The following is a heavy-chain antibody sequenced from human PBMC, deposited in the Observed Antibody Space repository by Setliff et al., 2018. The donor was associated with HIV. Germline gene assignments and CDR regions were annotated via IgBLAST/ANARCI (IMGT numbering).Heavy chain of an antibody. J-gene: IGHJ2*01. CDR1: GGSLSDSY. Sequence: SETLSLTCAVYGGSLSDSYYNWFRQPPGKGLEWIGEISHSGRTSYNSSLKSRVTMSVDASKNHISLTLTSLTAADTAVYYCARDQRLPGVQPPYWYFDLWGRGTLGTVSS. V-gene: IGHV4-34*01. CDR3: ARDQRLPGVQPPYWYFDL. CDR2: ISHSGRT. D-gene: IGHD6-25*01.